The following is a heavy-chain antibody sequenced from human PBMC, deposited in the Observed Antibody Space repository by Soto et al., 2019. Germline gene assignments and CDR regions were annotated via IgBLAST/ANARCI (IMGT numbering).Heavy chain of an antibody. Sequence: QVQLVESGGGLVKPGRSLRLSCAASGFTFSDYYMNWIRQAPGKGLEWVSYISTSGSTTYYADSVKGRFTISRDNAKHSLYLQMNSLRAEDTAVYYCARDYYDRSASPAWIYWGQGTLVTVSS. CDR2: ISTSGSTT. D-gene: IGHD3-22*01. CDR3: ARDYYDRSASPAWIY. J-gene: IGHJ4*02. V-gene: IGHV3-11*01. CDR1: GFTFSDYY.